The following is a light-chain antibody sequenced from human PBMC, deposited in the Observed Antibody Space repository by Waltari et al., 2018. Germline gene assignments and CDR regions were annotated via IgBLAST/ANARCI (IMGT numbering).Light chain of an antibody. J-gene: IGKJ4*01. CDR3: MQALQPPIT. Sequence: DFVMTQSPVSLAVIPGEPASISCRSSQSLLHTNGNNYLNWYLQRPGQSPHILIYSFSDRSSGVPARFSGSGSGTNFTLKISRVEAEDVGIYYCMQALQPPITFGGGTKVEIK. V-gene: IGKV2-28*01. CDR2: SFS. CDR1: QSLLHTNGNNY.